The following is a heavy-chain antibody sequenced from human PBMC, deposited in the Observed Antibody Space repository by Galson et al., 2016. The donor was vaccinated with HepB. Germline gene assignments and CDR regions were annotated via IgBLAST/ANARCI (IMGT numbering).Heavy chain of an antibody. D-gene: IGHD3-10*01. CDR2: ISYSGNT. Sequence: TLSLTCTVSGGSIGTGGYYWNWIRQHPGKGLEWIGYISYSGNTYYNPSLKSRVTISVDTSKNQLSLKLSSVTAADTAFYYCAGVVDYYGSGSYYNWGQGTLVTVSS. CDR1: GGSIGTGGYY. CDR3: AGVVDYYGSGSYYN. V-gene: IGHV4-31*03. J-gene: IGHJ4*02.